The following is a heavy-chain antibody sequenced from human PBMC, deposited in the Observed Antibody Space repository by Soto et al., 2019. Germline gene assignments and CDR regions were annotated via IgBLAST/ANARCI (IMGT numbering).Heavy chain of an antibody. Sequence: PSETLSLTCTVSGGSVSSESHYWSWIRQTPGKGLEWIGYIYYTGSTNYNPSLKGRVTMSVDTSRDQVSLRLRSVTRADTAVYSCARDQYDFRSGSYYYATEVWGQGTKVTVSS. V-gene: IGHV4-61*01. CDR2: IYYTGST. D-gene: IGHD3-3*01. J-gene: IGHJ6*02. CDR1: GGSVSSESHY. CDR3: ARDQYDFRSGSYYYATEV.